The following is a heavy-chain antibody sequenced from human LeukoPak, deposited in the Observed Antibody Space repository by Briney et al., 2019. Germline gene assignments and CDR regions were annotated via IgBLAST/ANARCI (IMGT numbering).Heavy chain of an antibody. D-gene: IGHD3-10*01. CDR3: AREMVRGVIPLPFDY. J-gene: IGHJ4*02. Sequence: GSSVKVSCKASGGTFSSYAISWVRQAPGQGLEWMGRIIPIFGTANYAQKFQGRVTITTDESTSTAYMGLSSLRSEDTAVYYCAREMVRGVIPLPFDYWGQGTLVTVSS. CDR2: IIPIFGTA. V-gene: IGHV1-69*05. CDR1: GGTFSSYA.